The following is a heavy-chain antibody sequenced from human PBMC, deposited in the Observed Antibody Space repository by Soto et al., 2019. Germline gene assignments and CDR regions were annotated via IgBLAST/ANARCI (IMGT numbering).Heavy chain of an antibody. V-gene: IGHV3-64D*06. CDR2: ISSNGGSI. J-gene: IGHJ4*02. CDR1: GFTFSSYA. D-gene: IGHD2-15*01. Sequence: EVQLVEAGGGLVQPGGSLRLSCSASGFTFSSYALHWVRQAPGKGLEYVSGISSNGGSIFYADSVKGRFTISRDNSKNILYLQMTGLRVDDTAVYSCVKDRFGGTSGYFDSWRQGTLVTVSS. CDR3: VKDRFGGTSGYFDS.